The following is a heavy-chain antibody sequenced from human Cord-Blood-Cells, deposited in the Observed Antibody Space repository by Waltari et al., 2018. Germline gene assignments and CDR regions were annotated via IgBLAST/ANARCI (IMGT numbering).Heavy chain of an antibody. CDR3: ARVSGDRTGLDAFDI. Sequence: QVQLVQSGAEVKKPGASVKVSCKASGYTFTSYDINWVRQATGQGLEWMGWMNPNSGNTGYEQKFQGRVTITRNTSISTAYRELSSLRSEDTAVYYCARVSGDRTGLDAFDIWGQGTMVTVSS. J-gene: IGHJ3*02. CDR2: MNPNSGNT. CDR1: GYTFTSYD. D-gene: IGHD1-1*01. V-gene: IGHV1-8*03.